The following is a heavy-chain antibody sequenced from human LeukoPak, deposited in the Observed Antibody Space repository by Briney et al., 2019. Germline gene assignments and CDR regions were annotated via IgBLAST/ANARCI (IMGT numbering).Heavy chain of an antibody. CDR2: IYHSGST. J-gene: IGHJ3*02. D-gene: IGHD2-8*01. V-gene: IGHV4-38-2*01. Sequence: SETLSLTCAVSGYSISSGYYWGWIRQPPGKGLEWIGSIYHSGSTYYNPSLKSRVTISVDTSENQFSLKLSSVTAADTAVYYCASGYCTNGVCYEDAFDIWGQGTMVTVSS. CDR1: GYSISSGYY. CDR3: ASGYCTNGVCYEDAFDI.